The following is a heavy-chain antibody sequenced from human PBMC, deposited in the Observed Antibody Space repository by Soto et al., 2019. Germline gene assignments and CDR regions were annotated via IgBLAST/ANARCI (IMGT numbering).Heavy chain of an antibody. Sequence: SETLSLTCVVYGGSFSGCYWSWIRQSPGKGLEWIEGINHRGSTNYNPSLESRVTISVDTSKNQFSLKLPSVTAADTAMYYCARDGFCTSTTCRVGNWFDPWGQGTLVTVSS. V-gene: IGHV4-34*01. CDR2: INHRGST. D-gene: IGHD2-2*01. J-gene: IGHJ5*02. CDR3: ARDGFCTSTTCRVGNWFDP. CDR1: GGSFSGCY.